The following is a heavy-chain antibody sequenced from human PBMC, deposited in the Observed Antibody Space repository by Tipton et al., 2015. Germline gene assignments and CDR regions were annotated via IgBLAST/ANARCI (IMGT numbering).Heavy chain of an antibody. CDR1: GYSISSSYY. CDR2: ISYSGST. D-gene: IGHD3-10*01. J-gene: IGHJ6*02. CDR3: ARFRYYGSESERGYFHGLDV. V-gene: IGHV4-61*01. Sequence: TLSLTCALSGYSISSSYYWSWIRQPPGKGLEWIGYISYSGSTHYNPSLKSRVAISVDTSKNQFSLTLKSVTAADTAVYYCARFRYYGSESERGYFHGLDVWGQGTTVTVSS.